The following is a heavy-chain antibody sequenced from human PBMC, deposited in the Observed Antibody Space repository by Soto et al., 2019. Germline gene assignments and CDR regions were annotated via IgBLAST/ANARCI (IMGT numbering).Heavy chain of an antibody. CDR3: ARESGDPYYYYYYMDV. V-gene: IGHV1-3*01. D-gene: IGHD2-21*01. CDR2: INAGNGNT. J-gene: IGHJ6*03. CDR1: GYTFTSYA. Sequence: ASVKVSCKASGYTFTSYAMHWVRQAPGQRLEWMGWINAGNGNTKYSQKFQGRVTITRDTSASTAYMELSSLRSEDTAVYYCARESGDPYYYYYYMDVWGKGTTVTVSS.